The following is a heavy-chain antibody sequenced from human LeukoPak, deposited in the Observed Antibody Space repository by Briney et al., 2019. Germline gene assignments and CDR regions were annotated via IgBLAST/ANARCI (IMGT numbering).Heavy chain of an antibody. CDR1: GFTFDDYA. CDR2: ISWNSGSI. CDR3: AKDIYGWLVRWGGSGSYWVSAFDI. J-gene: IGHJ3*02. V-gene: IGHV3-9*01. Sequence: QPGGSLRLSCAASGFTFDDYAMHWVRQAPGKGLEWVSGISWNSGSIGYADSVKGRFTISRDNAKNSLYLQMNSLRAEDTALYYCAKDIYGWLVRWGGSGSYWVSAFDIWGQGTMVTVSS. D-gene: IGHD3-10*01.